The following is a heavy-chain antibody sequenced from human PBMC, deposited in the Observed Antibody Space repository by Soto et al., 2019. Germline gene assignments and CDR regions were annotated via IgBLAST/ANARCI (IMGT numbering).Heavy chain of an antibody. Sequence: GGSLRLSCAASGFPSSTYALNWVRQAPGKGPEWVSTISESGHHTHYADSVKGRFTISRDKSKNTLSLQMNSLRVDDTAIYYCTKSDGCGGGACYTGTYYYFDVWGRGT. CDR2: ISESGHHT. CDR3: TKSDGCGGGACYTGTYYYFDV. J-gene: IGHJ2*01. D-gene: IGHD3-16*02. CDR1: GFPSSTYA. V-gene: IGHV3-23*01.